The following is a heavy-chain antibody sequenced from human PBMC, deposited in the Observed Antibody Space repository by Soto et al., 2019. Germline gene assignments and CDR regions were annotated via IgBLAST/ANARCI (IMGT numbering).Heavy chain of an antibody. CDR3: ARDFRPYLTGAIVTDYFDY. J-gene: IGHJ4*02. CDR2: IWYDGSNK. V-gene: IGHV3-33*01. CDR1: GFTFSSYG. D-gene: IGHD7-27*01. Sequence: GGSLRLSCAASGFTFSSYGMHWVRQAPGKGLEWVAVIWYDGSNKYYADSVKGRFTISRDNSKNTLYLQMNSLRAEDTAVYYCARDFRPYLTGAIVTDYFDYWGQGTLVTVSS.